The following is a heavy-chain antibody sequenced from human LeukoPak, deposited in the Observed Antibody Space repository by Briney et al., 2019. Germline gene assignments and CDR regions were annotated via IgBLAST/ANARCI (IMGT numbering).Heavy chain of an antibody. CDR2: INHSGST. CDR1: GGSFSGYY. V-gene: IGHV4-34*01. Sequence: SETLSLTCAVYGGSFSGYYWSWIRQPPGKGLEWIGEINHSGSTNYNPSLKSRVTISVDTSKNQFSLRLSSVTAAGTAVYYCARYDVWGSYRAFDYWGQGTLVTVSS. J-gene: IGHJ4*02. D-gene: IGHD3-16*02. CDR3: ARYDVWGSYRAFDY.